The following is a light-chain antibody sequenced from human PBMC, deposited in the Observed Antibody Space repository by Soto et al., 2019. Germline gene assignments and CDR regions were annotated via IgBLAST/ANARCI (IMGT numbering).Light chain of an antibody. Sequence: QSALTQPPSASGSPGQYLTISCTGTSTDVGNYNYVSWYQQHPGKAPKLLISDVNKRPSGVPDRFSGSKSGNTASLTVSGLQDEDEADYYCSSYAGSNNWVFGGGTKLTVL. CDR3: SSYAGSNNWV. V-gene: IGLV2-8*01. CDR1: STDVGNYNY. CDR2: DVN. J-gene: IGLJ3*02.